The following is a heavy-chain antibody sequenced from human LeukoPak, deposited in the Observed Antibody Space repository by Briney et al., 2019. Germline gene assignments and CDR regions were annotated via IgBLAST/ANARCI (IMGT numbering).Heavy chain of an antibody. Sequence: ASVKVSCKASGYTFTSYYMHWVRQAPGQGLEWVGRIIPILGIANYAQKFQGRVTITADKSTSTAYMELSSLRSEDTAVYYCARTRHYYDSSGYSGGPDYWGQGTLVTVSS. CDR2: IIPILGIA. D-gene: IGHD3-22*01. V-gene: IGHV1-69*02. CDR1: GYTFTSYY. CDR3: ARTRHYYDSSGYSGGPDY. J-gene: IGHJ4*02.